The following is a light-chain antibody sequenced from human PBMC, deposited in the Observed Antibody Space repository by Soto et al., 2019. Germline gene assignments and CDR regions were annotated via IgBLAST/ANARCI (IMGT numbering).Light chain of an antibody. J-gene: IGKJ4*01. V-gene: IGKV1-5*03. CDR1: QSFSTW. CDR2: KTS. CDR3: QQYNSNPLT. Sequence: DIQMTQSPSTLSASVGDRVTITSRASQSFSTWLAWYQQKPGKAPNLLIYKTSILESGVPSRFSGSGSGTEFTLTISSLQPDDFATYYCQQYNSNPLTFGGGTKVEIK.